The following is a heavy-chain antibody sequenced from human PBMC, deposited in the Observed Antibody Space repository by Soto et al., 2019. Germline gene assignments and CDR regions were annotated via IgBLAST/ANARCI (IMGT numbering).Heavy chain of an antibody. D-gene: IGHD6-19*01. V-gene: IGHV1-2*04. CDR3: ARDRSGSSGPTYYYYYYMDV. J-gene: IGHJ6*03. CDR2: INPNSGGT. CDR1: GYTFTGYY. Sequence: ASVKVSCKASGYTFTGYYMHWVRQAPGQGLEWMGWINPNSGGTNYAQKFQGWVTMARDTSISTAYMELSRLRSDDTAVYYCARDRSGSSGPTYYYYYYMDVWGKGTTVTVSS.